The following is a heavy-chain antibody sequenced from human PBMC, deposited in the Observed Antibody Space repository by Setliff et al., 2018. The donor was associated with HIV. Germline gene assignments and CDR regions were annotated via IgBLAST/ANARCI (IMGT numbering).Heavy chain of an antibody. CDR1: GGSISSGTYF. D-gene: IGHD6-25*01. Sequence: PSETLSLTCTVSGGSISSGTYFWSWIRQPAGKGLEWIGHIHTSGSTNYSPSLKSQVTISVDTSKNQFFLKMTSVTAADTAVYYCARRQRQLATNWFDPWGQGTLVTVSS. J-gene: IGHJ5*02. CDR2: IHTSGST. V-gene: IGHV4-61*09. CDR3: ARRQRQLATNWFDP.